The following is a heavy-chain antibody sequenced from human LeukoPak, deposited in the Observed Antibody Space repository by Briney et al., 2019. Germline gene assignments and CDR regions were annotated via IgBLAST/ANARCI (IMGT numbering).Heavy chain of an antibody. V-gene: IGHV4-61*02. Sequence: SETLSLTCTVSGGSISSGSYYWSWIRQPAGKGLEWIGRIYTSGSTNYNPSHKSRVTISVDTSKNQFSLKLSSVTAADTAVYYCARGYCSSGSCYSESGGFDPWGQGTLVTVSS. CDR3: ARGYCSSGSCYSESGGFDP. CDR2: IYTSGST. CDR1: GGSISSGSYY. D-gene: IGHD2-15*01. J-gene: IGHJ5*02.